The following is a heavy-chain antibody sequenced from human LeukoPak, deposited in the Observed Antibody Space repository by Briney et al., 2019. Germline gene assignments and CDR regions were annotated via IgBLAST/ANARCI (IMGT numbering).Heavy chain of an antibody. CDR2: IWYDGSNK. V-gene: IGHV3-33*06. CDR1: GFTFNSCG. J-gene: IGHJ4*02. CDR3: AKDVVDYGDYVFDY. Sequence: GGSLRLSCAASGFTFNSCGMHWVRQAPGKGLEWVAVIWYDGSNKYYADSVKGRFTISRDNSKNTLYLQMNSLRAEDTAVYYCAKDVVDYGDYVFDYWGQGTLVTVSS. D-gene: IGHD4-17*01.